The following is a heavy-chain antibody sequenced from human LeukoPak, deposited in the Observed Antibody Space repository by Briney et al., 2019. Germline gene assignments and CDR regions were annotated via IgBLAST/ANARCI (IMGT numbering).Heavy chain of an antibody. D-gene: IGHD4-11*01. CDR3: ARGPRKVHDYRILDT. Sequence: SETLSLTCTVSGGSISSGGYYWSWIRQPPGKGLEWIGYIYHSGSTYYNPSLKSRVTISVDTSKNQFSLKLSSVTAADTAVYYCARGPRKVHDYRILDTWGQGTLLTVSS. CDR1: GGSISSGGYY. J-gene: IGHJ5*02. CDR2: IYHSGST. V-gene: IGHV4-30-2*05.